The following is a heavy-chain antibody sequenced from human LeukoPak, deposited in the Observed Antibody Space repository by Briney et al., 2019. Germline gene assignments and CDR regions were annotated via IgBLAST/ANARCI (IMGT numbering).Heavy chain of an antibody. CDR2: IRSKANSYAT. J-gene: IGHJ4*02. D-gene: IGHD3-3*01. CDR3: TRHASTIFGVVTKYYFDY. CDR1: GFTFSGSA. Sequence: PGGSLKLSCAASGFTFSGSAMHWVRQASGKGLEWVGRIRSKANSYATAYAGSVKGRFTISRDDSKNTAYLQMNSLKTEDTAVYYCTRHASTIFGVVTKYYFDYWGQGTLVTVSS. V-gene: IGHV3-73*01.